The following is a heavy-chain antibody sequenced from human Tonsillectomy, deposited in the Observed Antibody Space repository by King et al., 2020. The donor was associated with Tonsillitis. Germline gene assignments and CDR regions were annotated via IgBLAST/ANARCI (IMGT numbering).Heavy chain of an antibody. CDR3: ARDSVFQDIVVVVAAHFDY. V-gene: IGHV1-18*01. CDR1: GYTFTSYG. Sequence: QLVQSGAEVKKPGASVKVSCKASGYTFTSYGISWVRQAPGQGLEWMGWISAYNGNTNYAQKLQGRVTMTTDTSTSTAYMELRSLRSDDTAVYYCARDSVFQDIVVVVAAHFDYWGQGTLVTVSS. CDR2: ISAYNGNT. D-gene: IGHD2-15*01. J-gene: IGHJ4*02.